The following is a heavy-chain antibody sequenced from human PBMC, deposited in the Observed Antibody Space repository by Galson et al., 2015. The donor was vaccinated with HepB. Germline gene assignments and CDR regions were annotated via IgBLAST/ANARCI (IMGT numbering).Heavy chain of an antibody. CDR2: ISSSSSYI. CDR3: ARGGGLRGQIFDY. J-gene: IGHJ4*02. V-gene: IGHV3-21*01. D-gene: IGHD3/OR15-3a*01. Sequence: SLRLSCAASGFTFSSYSMNWVRQAPGKGLEWVSSISSSSSYIYYADSVKGRFTISRDNAKNSLYLQMNSLRAEDTAVYYCARGGGLRGQIFDYWGQGTLVTVSS. CDR1: GFTFSSYS.